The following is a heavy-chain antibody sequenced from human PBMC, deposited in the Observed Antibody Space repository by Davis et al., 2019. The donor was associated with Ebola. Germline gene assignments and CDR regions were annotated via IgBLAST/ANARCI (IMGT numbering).Heavy chain of an antibody. J-gene: IGHJ5*02. V-gene: IGHV3-7*01. CDR2: IKQDGSEK. CDR1: GFTFSSYW. D-gene: IGHD2-15*01. CDR3: ARDHRYCSGGSCYSAPNWFDP. Sequence: PGGSLRLSCAASGFTFSSYWMSWVRQAPGKGLEWVANIKQDGSEKYYVDSVKGRFTISRDNAKNSLYLQMNSLRAEDTAVYYCARDHRYCSGGSCYSAPNWFDPWGQGTLVTVSS.